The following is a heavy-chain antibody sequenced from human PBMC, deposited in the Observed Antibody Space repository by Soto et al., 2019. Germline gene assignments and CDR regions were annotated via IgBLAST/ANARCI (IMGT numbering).Heavy chain of an antibody. CDR2: IKQDGSEK. Sequence: PVGSLRLSCAASGFTFSSYWMSWVRQAPGKGLEWVANIKQDGSEKYYVDSVKGRFTISRDNAKNSLYLQMNSLRAEDTAVYYCARHDYVWGSPIGYFDYWGQGTLVTVSS. J-gene: IGHJ4*02. V-gene: IGHV3-7*01. D-gene: IGHD3-16*01. CDR1: GFTFSSYW. CDR3: ARHDYVWGSPIGYFDY.